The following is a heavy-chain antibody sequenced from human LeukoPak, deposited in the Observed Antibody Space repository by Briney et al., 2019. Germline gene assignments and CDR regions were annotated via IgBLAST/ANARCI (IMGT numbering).Heavy chain of an antibody. CDR1: GFTFSSYA. J-gene: IGHJ6*02. Sequence: PGRSLRLSCAASGFTFSSYAMHWVRQAPGKGLEWVAVISYDGSNKYYADSVKGRFTISRDNSKNTLYLQMNSLSAEDTAVYYCAGDSNEDCSSTSCYTPPLYYYGMDVWGQGTTVTVSS. CDR2: ISYDGSNK. CDR3: AGDSNEDCSSTSCYTPPLYYYGMDV. D-gene: IGHD2-2*02. V-gene: IGHV3-30-3*01.